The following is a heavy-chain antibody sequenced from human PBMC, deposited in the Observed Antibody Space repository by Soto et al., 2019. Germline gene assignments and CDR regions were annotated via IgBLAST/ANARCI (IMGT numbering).Heavy chain of an antibody. J-gene: IGHJ5*02. Sequence: PSETLSLTCTVSSGSISTYYWSWIRQPPGKGLEWIGYIYYTGSTNYNPSLKTRVAISMVPSKNQFSLNLSSVTAADTAVYYFASGAHYSRPFRWFDPWVQGTLLTVSS. CDR2: IYYTGST. D-gene: IGHD6-13*01. V-gene: IGHV4-59*12. CDR1: SGSISTYY. CDR3: ASGAHYSRPFRWFDP.